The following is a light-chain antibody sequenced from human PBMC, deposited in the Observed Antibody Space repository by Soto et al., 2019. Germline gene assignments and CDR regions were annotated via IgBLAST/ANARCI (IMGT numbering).Light chain of an antibody. CDR1: QSVTSNF. CDR3: QQYGSSPYT. Sequence: EIELRQSPGTLSLSPGERATLSCRASQSVTSNFLAWYRQKPGQAPRLLIYAASSRATGVPDRFSGSGSGADFTLSISRLEPEDFAVYYCQQYGSSPYTFGQWTKLEIK. V-gene: IGKV3-20*01. J-gene: IGKJ2*01. CDR2: AAS.